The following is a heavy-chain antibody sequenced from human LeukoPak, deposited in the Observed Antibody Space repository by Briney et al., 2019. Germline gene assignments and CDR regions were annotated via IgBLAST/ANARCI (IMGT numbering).Heavy chain of an antibody. CDR2: IYSGGST. Sequence: PGGSLRLSCAASGFTVSSNYMSWVRQAPGKGLEWVSVIYSGGSTYYADSVKGRFTISRDNSKNTLYLQMNSLRAEDTAVYYCARGRREDYGSGSYYRPFDYWGQGTLVTVSS. J-gene: IGHJ4*02. CDR1: GFTVSSNY. CDR3: ARGRREDYGSGSYYRPFDY. V-gene: IGHV3-53*01. D-gene: IGHD3-10*01.